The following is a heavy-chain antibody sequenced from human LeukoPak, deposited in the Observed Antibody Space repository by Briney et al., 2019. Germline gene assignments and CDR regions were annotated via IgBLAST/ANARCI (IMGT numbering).Heavy chain of an antibody. Sequence: PGGSLRLSCAASGLTFRSYGIHCVRQAPGKGLEWVAVIWYDGSNKYYADPVKGRFTISRDNSKNTLYLQMNSLRAEYTAMYYCSRDSYYDHSGGDFDYWGQGTLVTVSS. D-gene: IGHD3-22*01. J-gene: IGHJ4*02. V-gene: IGHV3-33*01. CDR1: GLTFRSYG. CDR2: IWYDGSNK. CDR3: SRDSYYDHSGGDFDY.